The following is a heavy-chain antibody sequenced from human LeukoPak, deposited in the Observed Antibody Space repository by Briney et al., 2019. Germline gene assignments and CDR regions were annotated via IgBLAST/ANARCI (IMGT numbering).Heavy chain of an antibody. CDR2: INHSGST. J-gene: IGHJ4*02. V-gene: IGHV4-34*01. Sequence: SETLSLTCAVYGGSFSGYYWGWIRQPPGKGLEWIGEINHSGSTNYNPSLKSRVTISVDTSKNQFSLKLNSVTAADTAVYYCVRSGWYSVDYWGQGTLVTVSS. CDR1: GGSFSGYY. CDR3: VRSGWYSVDY. D-gene: IGHD6-19*01.